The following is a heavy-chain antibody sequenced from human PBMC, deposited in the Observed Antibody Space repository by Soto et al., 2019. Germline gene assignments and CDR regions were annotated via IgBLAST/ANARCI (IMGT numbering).Heavy chain of an antibody. CDR2: MNPNSGNT. CDR1: GYTFTSYD. J-gene: IGHJ4*02. CDR3: ARSANKCSGGSCYVTYFDY. V-gene: IGHV1-8*01. Sequence: ASVKVSCKASGYTFTSYDINWVRQATGQGREWMGWMNPNSGNTGYAQKFQGRVTMTRNTSISTAYMELSSLRSEDTAVYYCARSANKCSGGSCYVTYFDYWGQGTLVTVSS. D-gene: IGHD2-15*01.